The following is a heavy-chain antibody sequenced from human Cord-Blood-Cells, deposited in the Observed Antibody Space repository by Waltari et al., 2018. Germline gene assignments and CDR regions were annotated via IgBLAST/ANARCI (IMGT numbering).Heavy chain of an antibody. J-gene: IGHJ3*02. Sequence: VQLVHSGDAVKKPGSSVKVSCKASGGTFSSYAICWDRPPPGQGLELMRGIIPIFGTANYAQKFQGRVTITADESTSPAYMELSSLRSDDTAVYYCARGSSSRPDDAFDIWGQETMVTVSS. D-gene: IGHD6-6*01. CDR1: GGTFSSYA. V-gene: IGHV1-69*01. CDR2: IIPIFGTA. CDR3: ARGSSSRPDDAFDI.